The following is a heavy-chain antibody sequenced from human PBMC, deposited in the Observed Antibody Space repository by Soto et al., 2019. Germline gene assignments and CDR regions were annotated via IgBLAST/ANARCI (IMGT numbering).Heavy chain of an antibody. CDR1: GFIFSTYS. Sequence: VVSLRLSCAASGFIFSTYSMNWVRQAPWKGLEWVSSVSTTGDYIYYAGSLRGRFTISRDNAKNSLYLQMDSLKFEDTAVYYCARTDYSGSYHGYYYGMDVWGQGTTVTVSS. CDR3: ARTDYSGSYHGYYYGMDV. D-gene: IGHD1-26*01. CDR2: VSTTGDYI. J-gene: IGHJ6*02. V-gene: IGHV3-21*01.